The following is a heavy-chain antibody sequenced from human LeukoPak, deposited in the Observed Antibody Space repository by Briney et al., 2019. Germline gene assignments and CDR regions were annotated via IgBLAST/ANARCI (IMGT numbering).Heavy chain of an antibody. CDR1: GGTFSSYA. CDR2: IIPIFGTA. CDR3: ASTIGDCSSTSCYPFMDYYGMDV. Sequence: SVNVSCKASGGTFSSYAISWVRQAPGQGLEWMGGIIPIFGTANYAQKFQGRVTITADESTSTAYMELSSLRSEDTAVYYCASTIGDCSSTSCYPFMDYYGMDVWGQGTTVTVSS. D-gene: IGHD2-2*01. J-gene: IGHJ6*02. V-gene: IGHV1-69*13.